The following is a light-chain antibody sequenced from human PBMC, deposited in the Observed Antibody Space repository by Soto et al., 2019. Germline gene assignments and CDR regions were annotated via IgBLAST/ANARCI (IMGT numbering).Light chain of an antibody. CDR1: RSVVTF. CDR3: QQSYSTPRT. V-gene: IGKV1-39*01. J-gene: IGKJ3*01. Sequence: DIQMTQSPSSLSASVGDRVTITCRASRSVVTFLNWYQQKPGKAPKLLIFSASTLRSGVPSRFSGTGSGTDFTLTISSLQPEDLATYFCQQSYSTPRTFGPGTKGNV. CDR2: SAS.